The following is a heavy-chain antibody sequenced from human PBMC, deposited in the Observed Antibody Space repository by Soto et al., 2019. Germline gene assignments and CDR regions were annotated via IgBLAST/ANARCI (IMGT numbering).Heavy chain of an antibody. D-gene: IGHD3-22*01. V-gene: IGHV3-30-3*01. CDR3: ARDALYDSSGYYYVGAFDI. CDR1: GFTFSSYA. Sequence: GGSLRLSCAASGFTFSSYAMNWVRQAPGKGLEWVAVISYDGSNKYYADSVKGRFTISRDNSKNTLYLQMNSLRAEDTAVYYCARDALYDSSGYYYVGAFDIWGQGTMVTVSS. CDR2: ISYDGSNK. J-gene: IGHJ3*02.